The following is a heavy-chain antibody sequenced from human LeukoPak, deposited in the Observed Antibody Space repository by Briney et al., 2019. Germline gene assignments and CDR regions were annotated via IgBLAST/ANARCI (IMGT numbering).Heavy chain of an antibody. D-gene: IGHD6-19*01. CDR3: ARARRSGQQSYYFDY. CDR1: GFTFSSYW. CDR2: IKQDGSEK. Sequence: PGGSLRLSCAASGFTFSSYWMSWVRQAPGKGLEWVANIKQDGSEKYYVDSVKGRFTISRDNAKNSLYLQMNSLRAEDTAVYYCARARRSGQQSYYFDYWGQGTPVTVSS. J-gene: IGHJ4*02. V-gene: IGHV3-7*01.